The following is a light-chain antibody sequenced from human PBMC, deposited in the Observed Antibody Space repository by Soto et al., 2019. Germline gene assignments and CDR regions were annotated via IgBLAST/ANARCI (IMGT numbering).Light chain of an antibody. V-gene: IGLV2-14*01. CDR3: SSYTSSSTRV. CDR1: SSDVGGYNY. CDR2: EVS. J-gene: IGLJ1*01. Sequence: QSALTQPASVYGSPGQSITISCTGTSSDVGGYNYVSWYQQHPGKAPKLMIYEVSNRPSGVSNRFSGSKSDNTASLTISGLQAEDEADYYCSSYTSSSTRVFGTGTKLTVL.